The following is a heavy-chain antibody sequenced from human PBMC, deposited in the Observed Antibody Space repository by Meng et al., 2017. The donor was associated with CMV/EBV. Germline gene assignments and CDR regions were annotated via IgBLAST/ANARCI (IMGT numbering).Heavy chain of an antibody. V-gene: IGHV3-30*02. D-gene: IGHD3-22*01. CDR2: IRYDGSNK. J-gene: IGHJ4*02. CDR1: GFTFSSYG. Sequence: SLRLSCAAPGFTFSSYGMHWARQAPGKGLEWVPFIRYDGSNKYYANSVKGRFTISRDNSKNTLYLKMNSLRAEDTAVYYCAKDKQYYDSSGWIDYWGQGTLVTVSS. CDR3: AKDKQYYDSSGWIDY.